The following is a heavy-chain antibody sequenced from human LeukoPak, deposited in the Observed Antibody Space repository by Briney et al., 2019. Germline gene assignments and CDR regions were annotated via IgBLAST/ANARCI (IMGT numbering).Heavy chain of an antibody. CDR2: TYYRSKWYN. D-gene: IGHD6-13*01. CDR1: GDSVSSNSAA. J-gene: IGHJ4*02. CDR3: ARGPLLGSSWYVLRKFGGSFLDY. V-gene: IGHV6-1*01. Sequence: SQTLSLTCAISGDSVSSNSAAWNWIRQSPSRGLEWLGRTYYRSKWYNDYAVSVKSRITINPDTSKNQFSLQLNSVTPEDTAVYYCARGPLLGSSWYVLRKFGGSFLDYWGQGTLVTVSS.